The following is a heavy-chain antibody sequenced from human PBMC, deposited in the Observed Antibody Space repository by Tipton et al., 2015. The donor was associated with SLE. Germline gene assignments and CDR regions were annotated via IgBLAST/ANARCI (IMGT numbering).Heavy chain of an antibody. CDR2: IYYSGST. V-gene: IGHV4-59*04. J-gene: IGHJ4*02. Sequence: TLSLTCTVSGGSISSYYWSWIRQPPGKGLEWIGSIYYSGSTYYNPSLKSRVTISVDTSKNQFSLKLSSVTAADTAVYYCARTSSGWYYFDYWGQGTLVTVSS. D-gene: IGHD6-19*01. CDR3: ARTSSGWYYFDY. CDR1: GGSISSYY.